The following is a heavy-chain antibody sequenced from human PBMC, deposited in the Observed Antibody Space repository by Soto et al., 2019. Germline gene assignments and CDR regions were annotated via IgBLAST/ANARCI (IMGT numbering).Heavy chain of an antibody. V-gene: IGHV4-30-2*01. CDR2: TYHSGGT. CDR1: GGSTRRYY. J-gene: IGHJ6*02. Sequence: SETLSLTCSVSGGSTRRYYCSWFRQPPGKGLEWIGYTYHSGGTYYNPSLKSRGTISVDRSKNQFSLKLSSVTAADTAVYYCSIAHYGDYGYGMDVSGQGTTVTGSS. D-gene: IGHD4-17*01. CDR3: SIAHYGDYGYGMDV.